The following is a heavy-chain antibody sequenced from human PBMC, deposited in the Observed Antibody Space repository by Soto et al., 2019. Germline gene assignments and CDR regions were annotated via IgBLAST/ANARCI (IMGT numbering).Heavy chain of an antibody. V-gene: IGHV3-30*04. CDR3: ARESPDYHDSSGYYYGCGRDG. J-gene: IGHJ6*02. D-gene: IGHD3-22*01. Sequence: GGSLSLSCAASGFSFSNYPMHWVRQAPGKGLEWLAVISSAGNNKYNVDSVKGRFTISRDNSTNTLFLHMNSLRLEDTAVYYGARESPDYHDSSGYYYGCGRDGWGRRTTVTVSS. CDR1: GFSFSNYP. CDR2: ISSAGNNK.